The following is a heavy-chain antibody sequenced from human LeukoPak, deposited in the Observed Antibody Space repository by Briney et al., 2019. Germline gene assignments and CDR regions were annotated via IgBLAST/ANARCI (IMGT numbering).Heavy chain of an antibody. CDR1: GFTFSNYA. J-gene: IGHJ4*02. Sequence: GGSLRLSCAASGFTFSNYAMSWVRQAPGKGLEWVSAVTGSGGSTFYADSVKGRFTISRDNSKNTLYLQMNSLRVEDTALYCCAKRRGPTYGDFDYWGQGTLVTVSS. CDR3: AKRRGPTYGDFDY. CDR2: VTGSGGST. V-gene: IGHV3-23*01. D-gene: IGHD4-17*01.